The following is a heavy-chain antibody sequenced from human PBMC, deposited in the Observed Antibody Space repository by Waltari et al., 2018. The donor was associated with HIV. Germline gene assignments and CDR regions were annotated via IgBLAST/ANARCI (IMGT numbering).Heavy chain of an antibody. Sequence: EVQLVESGGGLVQPGGSLRLACAASGVTCSSYSMNWVRQAPGKGLEWVSYISSSSNTIYYADSVKGRFTISRDNAKNSLYLQMNSLRDEDTAVYYCASYSGDYTPKYYYGMDVWGQGTTVTVSS. V-gene: IGHV3-48*02. D-gene: IGHD4-17*01. CDR2: ISSSSNTI. CDR1: GVTCSSYS. J-gene: IGHJ6*02. CDR3: ASYSGDYTPKYYYGMDV.